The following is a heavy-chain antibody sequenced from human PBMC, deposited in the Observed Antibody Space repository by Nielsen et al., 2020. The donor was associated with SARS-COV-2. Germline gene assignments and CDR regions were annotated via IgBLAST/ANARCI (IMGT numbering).Heavy chain of an antibody. CDR1: GFTFSIYS. CDR3: AKDMAITILVGQNAFDI. D-gene: IGHD3-9*01. J-gene: IGHJ3*02. CDR2: ISSSGDYI. V-gene: IGHV3-21*04. Sequence: GGSLRLSCAASGFTFSIYSMNWVRQAPGKGLEWVSYISSSGDYIYYTDSVKGRFTISRDNAKNSLYLQMNSLRAEDTALYYCAKDMAITILVGQNAFDIWGQGTMVTVSS.